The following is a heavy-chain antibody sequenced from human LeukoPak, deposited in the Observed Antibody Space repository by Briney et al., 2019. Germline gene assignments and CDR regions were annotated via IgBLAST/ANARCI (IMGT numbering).Heavy chain of an antibody. V-gene: IGHV4-59*01. CDR1: GGSISSYY. CDR3: ARTPRVFFDY. J-gene: IGHJ4*02. Sequence: SETLSLTCTVSGGSISSYYWSWIRQPPGKGLEWIGCIYYSGSTNYNPSLKSRVTISVDTSKNQFSLKLSSVTAADTAVYYCARTPRVFFDYWGQGTLVTVSS. CDR2: IYYSGST.